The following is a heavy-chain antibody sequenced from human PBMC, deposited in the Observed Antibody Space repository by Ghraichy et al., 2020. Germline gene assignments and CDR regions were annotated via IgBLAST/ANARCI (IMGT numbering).Heavy chain of an antibody. V-gene: IGHV3-23*01. CDR2: ISGSGGST. Sequence: GGSLRLSCAASGFTFSSYAMSWVRQAPGKGLEWVSAISGSGGSTYYADSVKGRFTISRDNSKNTLYLQMNSLRAEDTAVYYCAKVIGIAVAMYYFDYWGQGTLVTVSS. D-gene: IGHD6-19*01. J-gene: IGHJ4*02. CDR3: AKVIGIAVAMYYFDY. CDR1: GFTFSSYA.